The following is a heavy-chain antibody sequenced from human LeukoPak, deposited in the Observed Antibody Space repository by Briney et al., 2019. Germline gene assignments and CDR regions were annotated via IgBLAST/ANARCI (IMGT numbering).Heavy chain of an antibody. CDR2: ISSSSSTI. V-gene: IGHV3-48*04. D-gene: IGHD5-12*01. CDR3: ARPLYSGYEGGLGPNDY. J-gene: IGHJ4*02. CDR1: GFTFSSYW. Sequence: GGSLRLSCAASGFTFSSYWMSWVRQAPGKGLEWVSYISSSSSTIYYADSVKGRFTISRDNAKNSLYLQMNSLRAEDTAVYYCARPLYSGYEGGLGPNDYWGQGTLVTVSS.